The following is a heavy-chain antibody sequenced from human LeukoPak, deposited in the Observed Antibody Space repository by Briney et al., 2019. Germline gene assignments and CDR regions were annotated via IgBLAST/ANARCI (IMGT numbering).Heavy chain of an antibody. V-gene: IGHV1-3*03. CDR1: GYTFTSYA. J-gene: IGHJ3*01. CDR2: INAGNGNT. CDR3: AIVGATTLAFDV. Sequence: ASVKVSCKASGYTFTSYAMHWVRQAPGQRLEWMGWINAGNGNTKYSQEFQGRVTITRDTSASTAYMELSSLRSEDMAVYYCAIVGATTLAFDVWGQGTMVTVSS. D-gene: IGHD1-26*01.